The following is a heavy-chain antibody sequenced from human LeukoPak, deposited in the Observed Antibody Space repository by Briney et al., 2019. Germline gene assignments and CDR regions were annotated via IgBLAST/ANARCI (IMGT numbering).Heavy chain of an antibody. J-gene: IGHJ4*02. D-gene: IGHD1-26*01. CDR1: GFTFSSYA. Sequence: PGGSLRLSCAASGFTFSSYAMHWVRQAPGKGLEWVAVILYDGSNKYYADSVKGRFTISRDNSKNTLYLQMNSLRAEDTAVYYCARDPSTLIVGALFDYWGQGTLVTVSS. CDR2: ILYDGSNK. CDR3: ARDPSTLIVGALFDY. V-gene: IGHV3-30-3*01.